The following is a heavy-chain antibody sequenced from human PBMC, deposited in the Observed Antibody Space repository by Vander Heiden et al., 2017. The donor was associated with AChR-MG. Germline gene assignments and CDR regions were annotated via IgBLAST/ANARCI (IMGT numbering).Heavy chain of an antibody. D-gene: IGHD3-9*01. J-gene: IGHJ6*02. V-gene: IGHV3-30*02. CDR3: AKDSGYFDWLGGYYYYYGMDV. CDR2: IRYDGSNK. Sequence: QVQLVESGGGVVQPGGSLRLSCAASGFTFSSYGMPWVRQAPGKGLEGVAFIRYDGSNKYYADSVKGRFTISRDNSKNTLYLQMNSLRAEDTAVYYCAKDSGYFDWLGGYYYYYGMDVWGQGTTVTVSS. CDR1: GFTFSSYG.